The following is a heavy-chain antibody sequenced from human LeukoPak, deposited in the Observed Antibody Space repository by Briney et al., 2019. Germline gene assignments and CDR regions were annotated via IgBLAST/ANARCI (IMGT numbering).Heavy chain of an antibody. Sequence: GGSLRLSCAASGFTLSSYAMHWVRQAAGKGLEWVAVISYDGSNKYYADSVKGRFTISRDNSKNTLYLQMNFLRAEDTAVYYCARCSPFDYWGQGTLVTVSS. CDR3: ARCSPFDY. CDR2: ISYDGSNK. V-gene: IGHV3-30*14. D-gene: IGHD6-13*01. J-gene: IGHJ4*02. CDR1: GFTLSSYA.